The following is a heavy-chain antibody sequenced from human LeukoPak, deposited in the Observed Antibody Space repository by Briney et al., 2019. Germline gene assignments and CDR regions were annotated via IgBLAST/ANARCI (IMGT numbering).Heavy chain of an antibody. J-gene: IGHJ3*02. CDR3: ARGFYYDSGATWRAFNI. CDR1: GFTFDDYG. D-gene: IGHD3-22*01. CDR2: INWNGDST. Sequence: GGSLRLSCAASGFTFDDYGMSWVRRAPGKGLEWVSGINWNGDSTNYADSVKGRFTISRDIAKNSLYLQVNSLRAEDTALYYCARGFYYDSGATWRAFNIWGQGTMVTVFS. V-gene: IGHV3-20*04.